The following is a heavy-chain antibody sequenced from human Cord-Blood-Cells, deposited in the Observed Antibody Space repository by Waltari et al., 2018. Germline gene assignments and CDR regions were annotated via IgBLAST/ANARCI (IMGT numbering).Heavy chain of an antibody. CDR3: ARVPYSGYDFDY. CDR1: GFTFSSYE. V-gene: IGHV3-48*03. Sequence: ELQLVVYGGGLVQPGGSLRLSCAASGFTFSSYEMNWARQAPGKGLEWVSYISSSGSTIYYADSVKGRFTISRDNAKNSLYLQMNSLRAEDTAVYYCARVPYSGYDFDYWGQGTLVTVSS. D-gene: IGHD5-12*01. CDR2: ISSSGSTI. J-gene: IGHJ4*02.